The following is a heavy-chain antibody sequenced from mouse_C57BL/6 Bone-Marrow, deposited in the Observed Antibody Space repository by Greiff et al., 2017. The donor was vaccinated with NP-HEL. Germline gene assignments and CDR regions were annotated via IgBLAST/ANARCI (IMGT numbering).Heavy chain of an antibody. J-gene: IGHJ3*01. V-gene: IGHV5-17*01. CDR3: ARQTGTSAWFAY. Sequence: EVQVVESGGGLVKPGGSLKLSCAASGFTFSDYGMHWVRQAPEKGLEWVAYISSGSSTIYYADTVKGRFTISRDNAKNTLFLQMTSLRSEDTAMYYCARQTGTSAWFAYWGQGTLVTVSA. CDR1: GFTFSDYG. CDR2: ISSGSSTI. D-gene: IGHD4-1*01.